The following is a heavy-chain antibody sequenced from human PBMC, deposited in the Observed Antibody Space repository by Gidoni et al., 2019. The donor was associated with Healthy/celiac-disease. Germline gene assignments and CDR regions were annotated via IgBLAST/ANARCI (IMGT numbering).Heavy chain of an antibody. J-gene: IGHJ4*02. CDR1: GFTFSSYA. V-gene: IGHV3-23*01. CDR2: ISGSGGST. D-gene: IGHD2-2*01. CDR3: ASIPQDDYCSSTSCLFDY. Sequence: EVQLLESGGGLVQPGGSLRLSCAASGFTFSSYAMSWVRQAPGKGLEWVSAISGSGGSTYYADSVKGRFTISRDNSKNTLYLQMNSLRAEDTAVYYCASIPQDDYCSSTSCLFDYWGQGTLVTVSS.